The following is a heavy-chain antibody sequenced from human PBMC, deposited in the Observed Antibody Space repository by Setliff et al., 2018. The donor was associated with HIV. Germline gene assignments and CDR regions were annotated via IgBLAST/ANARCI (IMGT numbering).Heavy chain of an antibody. CDR3: AQAQTSVSGSYYQYLQH. CDR2: ISGGGDTT. Sequence: GGSLRLSCAASGLPFSNFAMSWVRQAPGKGLQWVSWISGGGDTTSYSYSVQGRFTISRDNSKNTVYLQMNSLRAEDTAVYYCAQAQTSVSGSYYQYLQHWGQGTLVTVSS. D-gene: IGHD3-10*01. V-gene: IGHV3-23*01. J-gene: IGHJ1*01. CDR1: GLPFSNFA.